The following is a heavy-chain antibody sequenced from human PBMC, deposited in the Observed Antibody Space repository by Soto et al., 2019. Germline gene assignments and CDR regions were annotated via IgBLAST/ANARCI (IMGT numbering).Heavy chain of an antibody. CDR1: GFTFSGSA. CDR2: IRSKANSYAT. D-gene: IGHD3-10*01. Sequence: GGSLRLSCAASGFTFSGSAMHWVRQASGRGLEWVGRIRSKANSYATAYAASVKGRFTISRDDSKNTAYLQMNSLKTEDTAVYYCTMGLLWFGAYWGQGTLVTVSS. CDR3: TMGLLWFGAY. J-gene: IGHJ4*02. V-gene: IGHV3-73*01.